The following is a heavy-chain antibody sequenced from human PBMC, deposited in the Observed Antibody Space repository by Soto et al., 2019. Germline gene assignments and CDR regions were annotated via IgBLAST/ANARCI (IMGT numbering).Heavy chain of an antibody. V-gene: IGHV5-10-1*01. CDR1: GYSFTSYW. J-gene: IGHJ6*02. CDR3: ARQRITMVRGVIYYYYYGMDV. D-gene: IGHD3-10*01. CDR2: IDPSDSYT. Sequence: GESLKISCKGSGYSFTSYWISWVRQMPGKGLEWMGRIDPSDSYTNYSPSFQGHVTISADKSISTAYLQWSSLKASDTAMYYCARQRITMVRGVIYYYYYGMDVWGQGTTVTVSS.